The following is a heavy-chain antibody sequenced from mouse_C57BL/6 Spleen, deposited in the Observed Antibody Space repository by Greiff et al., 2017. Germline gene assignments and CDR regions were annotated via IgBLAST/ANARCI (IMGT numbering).Heavy chain of an antibody. Sequence: EVQLVESGGGLVQPKGSLKLSCAASGFSFNTYAMNWVRQAPGKGLEWVARIRSKSNNYATYYADSVKDRFTISRDDSESMLYLQMNNLKTEDTAMYYCVRTSYGRGYFDVWGTGTTVTVSS. CDR3: VRTSYGRGYFDV. CDR2: IRSKSNNYAT. D-gene: IGHD1-1*01. V-gene: IGHV10-1*01. J-gene: IGHJ1*03. CDR1: GFSFNTYA.